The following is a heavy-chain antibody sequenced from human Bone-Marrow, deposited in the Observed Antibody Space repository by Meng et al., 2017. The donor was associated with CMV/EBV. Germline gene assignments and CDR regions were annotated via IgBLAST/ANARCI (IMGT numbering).Heavy chain of an antibody. V-gene: IGHV1-8*01. Sequence: ASVKVSCKASGYTFTSYDINWVRQATGQGLEWMGWMNPNSGNTGYAQKFQGRVTMTRNTSISTAYMELSSLRSDDTAVYYCARAIVREIILSGWDSWGQGTLVTVSS. J-gene: IGHJ4*02. D-gene: IGHD3-10*01. CDR3: ARAIVREIILSGWDS. CDR1: GYTFTSYD. CDR2: MNPNSGNT.